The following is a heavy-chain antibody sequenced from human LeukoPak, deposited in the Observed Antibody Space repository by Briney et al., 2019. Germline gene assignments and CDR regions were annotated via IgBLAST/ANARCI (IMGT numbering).Heavy chain of an antibody. J-gene: IGHJ4*02. Sequence: GRSLRLSCAASGFTFSSYAMHRVRQAPGKGLEWVAVISYDGSNKYYADSVKGRFTISRDNSKNTLYLQMNSLRAEDTAVYYCARDRVGATDYFDYWGQGTLVTVSS. V-gene: IGHV3-30-3*01. D-gene: IGHD1-26*01. CDR3: ARDRVGATDYFDY. CDR1: GFTFSSYA. CDR2: ISYDGSNK.